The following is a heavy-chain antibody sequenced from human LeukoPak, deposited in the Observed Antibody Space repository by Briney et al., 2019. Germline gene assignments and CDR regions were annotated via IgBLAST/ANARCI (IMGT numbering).Heavy chain of an antibody. CDR1: GYSISSSNW. J-gene: IGHJ4*02. V-gene: IGHV4-28*05. CDR2: IYYSGGI. Sequence: PSGTLSLTCAVSGYSISSSNWWGWIRQPPGKGLEWIGYIYYSGGIYYNPSLKSRVTMSVDTSKNQFSLNLSSVTAVDTAVYYCARVKGGGDSNYFDYWGQGTLVTVSS. CDR3: ARVKGGGDSNYFDY. D-gene: IGHD3-10*01.